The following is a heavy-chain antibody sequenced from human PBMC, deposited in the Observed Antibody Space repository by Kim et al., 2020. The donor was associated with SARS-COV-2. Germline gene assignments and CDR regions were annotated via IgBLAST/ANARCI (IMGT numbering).Heavy chain of an antibody. J-gene: IGHJ4*02. Sequence: GGSLRLSCAGSRFTFNNYAMSWVRQAPGKGLEWVSVIGGGSDYTHYADSVKGRFTISRDNSKNTLYLQMNSLRAEDTAVYYCAKDQWGYGRNIDYWGQGTLVTVSS. CDR3: AKDQWGYGRNIDY. CDR1: RFTFNNYA. D-gene: IGHD5-18*01. CDR2: IGGGSDYT. V-gene: IGHV3-23*01.